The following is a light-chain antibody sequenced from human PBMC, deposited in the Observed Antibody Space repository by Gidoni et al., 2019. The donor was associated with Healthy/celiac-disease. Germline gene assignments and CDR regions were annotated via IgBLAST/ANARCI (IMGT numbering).Light chain of an antibody. CDR3: QQSYSALT. V-gene: IGKV1-39*01. J-gene: IGKJ4*01. CDR1: QSISSY. Sequence: IQMTQSPSSLSASVGDRVTITCRASQSISSYLNWYQQKPGKAPKLLIYAASSLQSGVPSRFSGSGSGTDCTLTISSLQPEDFATYYCQQSYSALTFGGGTKVEIK. CDR2: AAS.